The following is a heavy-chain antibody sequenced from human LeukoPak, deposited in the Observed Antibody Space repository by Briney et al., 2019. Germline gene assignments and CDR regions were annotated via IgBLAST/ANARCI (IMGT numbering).Heavy chain of an antibody. CDR1: GFTFSSYA. D-gene: IGHD3-10*01. J-gene: IGHJ4*02. CDR2: LSGGGDSR. V-gene: IGHV3-23*01. Sequence: GGSLRLSCAASGFTFSSYAMSCVRQAPGKGLEWVSSLSGGGDSRYYADSVMGRFTISRDSSKNTLYLQMNSLRAEDAAVYYCAKAVRSMVTGGGYFDSWGQGTLVTVSS. CDR3: AKAVRSMVTGGGYFDS.